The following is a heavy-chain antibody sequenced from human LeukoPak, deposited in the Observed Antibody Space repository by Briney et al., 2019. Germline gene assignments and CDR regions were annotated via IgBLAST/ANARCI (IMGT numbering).Heavy chain of an antibody. CDR2: IIPIFGTA. Sequence: ASVKVSCKASGGTFSSYAISWVRQAPGQGLEWMGGIIPIFGTANYAQKFQGRVTITADKSTSTAYMELSSLRSEDTAVYYCARDRGVVPAANEWDYYYYRMDVWGKGTTVTVSS. CDR3: ARDRGVVPAANEWDYYYYRMDV. D-gene: IGHD2-2*01. V-gene: IGHV1-69*06. CDR1: GGTFSSYA. J-gene: IGHJ6*04.